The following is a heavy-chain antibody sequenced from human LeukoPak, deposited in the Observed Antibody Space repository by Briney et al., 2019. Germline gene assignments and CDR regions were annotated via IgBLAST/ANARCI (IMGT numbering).Heavy chain of an antibody. CDR2: ISDSGITI. Sequence: PGGSLRLSCAASGFRFDDNGMTWVRQAPGKGLEWLSYISDSGITIYYADSVRGRFTISRDNAKNSLYLQLNSLRAEDTAVYFCARDGRGSTGFFDYWGQGTLVTVSS. CDR1: GFRFDDNG. CDR3: ARDGRGSTGFFDY. D-gene: IGHD7-27*01. V-gene: IGHV3-48*03. J-gene: IGHJ4*02.